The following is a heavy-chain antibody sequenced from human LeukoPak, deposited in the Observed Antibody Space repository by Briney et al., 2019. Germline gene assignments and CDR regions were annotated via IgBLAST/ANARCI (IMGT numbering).Heavy chain of an antibody. CDR1: GGSFSGYY. CDR3: AKLSSSWYPRPIDY. J-gene: IGHJ4*02. Sequence: SETLSLTCAVYGGSFSGYYWSWIRQPPGKGLEWIGEINHSGSTNYNPSLKSRVTISVDTSKNQFSLKLSSVTAAETAVYYCAKLSSSWYPRPIDYWGQGTLVTVSS. D-gene: IGHD6-13*01. V-gene: IGHV4-34*01. CDR2: INHSGST.